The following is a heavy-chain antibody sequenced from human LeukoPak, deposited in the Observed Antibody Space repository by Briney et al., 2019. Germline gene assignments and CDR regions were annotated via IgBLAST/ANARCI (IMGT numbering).Heavy chain of an antibody. D-gene: IGHD6-13*01. J-gene: IGHJ3*02. CDR1: GGSISSYY. CDR3: AGYSSLKDAFDI. V-gene: IGHV4-4*07. CDR2: IYTSGST. Sequence: SETLSLTCTVSGGSISSYYWSWIRQPAGKGLEWIGRIYTSGSTNYNPSLKSRVTMSVDTSKNQFSLKLSSVTAADTAVYYCAGYSSLKDAFDIWGQGTMVTVSS.